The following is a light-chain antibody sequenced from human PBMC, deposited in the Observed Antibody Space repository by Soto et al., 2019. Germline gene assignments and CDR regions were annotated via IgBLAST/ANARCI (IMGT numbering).Light chain of an antibody. V-gene: IGKV3-11*01. J-gene: IGKJ2*01. Sequence: EIVLTQSPATLSLSPGERATLSCRASQSVRTYLAWYQQKPGQAPRLLIYDASNRATGIPARFSDSGSGTDFTLTISSLEPEDFAVYYCQQRNHWYTFGQGTKLEIK. CDR2: DAS. CDR1: QSVRTY. CDR3: QQRNHWYT.